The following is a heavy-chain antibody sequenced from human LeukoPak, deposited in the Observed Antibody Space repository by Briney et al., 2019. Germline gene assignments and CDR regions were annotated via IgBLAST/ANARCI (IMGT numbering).Heavy chain of an antibody. CDR2: IRSSSSAI. D-gene: IGHD2-15*01. Sequence: GGSLRLSCAASGFTFSNFGMNWVRQTPGKGLEWISYIRSSSSAIYYADSVKGRFTISRDNAKNSLYLQMNSLRAEDTALYYCASLGYCSGGSCYARRDYWGQGTLVTVSS. CDR1: GFTFSNFG. J-gene: IGHJ4*02. V-gene: IGHV3-48*04. CDR3: ASLGYCSGGSCYARRDY.